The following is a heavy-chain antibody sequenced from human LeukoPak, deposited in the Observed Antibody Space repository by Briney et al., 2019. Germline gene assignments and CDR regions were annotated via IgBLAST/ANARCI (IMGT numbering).Heavy chain of an antibody. Sequence: PSETLSLACTVSGGSISSSSYYWGWIRQPPGKGLEWIGSIYYSGSTYYNPSLKSRVTISVDTSKNQFSLKLSSVTAADTAVYYCARSGSGYLRYYFDYWGQGTLVTVSS. CDR2: IYYSGST. J-gene: IGHJ4*02. D-gene: IGHD5-12*01. V-gene: IGHV4-39*07. CDR1: GGSISSSSYY. CDR3: ARSGSGYLRYYFDY.